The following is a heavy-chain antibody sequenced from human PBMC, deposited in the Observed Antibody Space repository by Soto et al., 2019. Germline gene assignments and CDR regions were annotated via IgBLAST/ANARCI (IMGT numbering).Heavy chain of an antibody. V-gene: IGHV5-51*01. CDR3: ARVTMLGGGVHYFGY. Sequence: GEFLKVSCHCAGYNLTSYCISCVRKMTGKGLEWMGIIYPGDSDTRYSPSFQGQVTISADKSISTAYLQWSSLQASDTAMFYCARVTMLGGGVHYFGYWGQGTLVTVSS. CDR2: IYPGDSDT. J-gene: IGHJ4*02. CDR1: GYNLTSYC. D-gene: IGHD3-16*01.